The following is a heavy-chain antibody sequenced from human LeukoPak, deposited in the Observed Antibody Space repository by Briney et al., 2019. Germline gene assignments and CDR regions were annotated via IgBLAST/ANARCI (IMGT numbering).Heavy chain of an antibody. D-gene: IGHD6-6*01. Sequence: GASVKVSCKASGYTFTGYYMHWVRQAPGQGLEWMGWINPNSGGTNYAQKFQGRVTMTRDTSISTAYMELSRLRSDDTAVYYCARDRIAARPQNWFDPWGQGTLVTVSS. V-gene: IGHV1-2*02. CDR2: INPNSGGT. CDR1: GYTFTGYY. CDR3: ARDRIAARPQNWFDP. J-gene: IGHJ5*02.